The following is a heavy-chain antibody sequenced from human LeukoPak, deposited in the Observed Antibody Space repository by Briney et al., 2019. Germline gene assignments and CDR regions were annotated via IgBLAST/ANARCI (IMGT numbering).Heavy chain of an antibody. V-gene: IGHV3-21*01. CDR2: ISSSINYI. CDR1: GFTFSSYT. CDR3: ARSRTSSPYDKNLNF. D-gene: IGHD1-14*01. Sequence: GGSLRLSCAASGFTFSSYTMSWVREAPGKGLEWVASISSSINYIYHADSIKGRFTISRDDAQNSVYLQMNSLKDEDTAVYYCARSRTSSPYDKNLNFWGQGTLVIVSS. J-gene: IGHJ4*02.